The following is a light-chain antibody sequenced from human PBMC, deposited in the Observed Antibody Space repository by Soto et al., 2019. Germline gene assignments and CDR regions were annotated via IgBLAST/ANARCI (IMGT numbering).Light chain of an antibody. V-gene: IGKV1-16*01. Sequence: DIQMTQSPSSLSASVGDRVTITCRASQSIITYLNWYQQKPGKAPKLLIYAAANLQSGVPSRFSGSGSGTEFTLTISSLQPDDFATYYCQHYNSYSEAFGQGTKVDIK. J-gene: IGKJ1*01. CDR1: QSIITY. CDR2: AAA. CDR3: QHYNSYSEA.